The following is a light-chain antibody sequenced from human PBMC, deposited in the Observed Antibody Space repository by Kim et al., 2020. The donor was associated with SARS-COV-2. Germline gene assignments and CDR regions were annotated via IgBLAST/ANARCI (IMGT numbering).Light chain of an antibody. Sequence: ASVGDRVTITCRASQTISSWLAWYQQKPGKAPKLLIYDASSLESGVPSRFSGSGSGTEFTLTISSLQPDDFATFYCQQYDSYSWTFGQGTKVEIK. CDR3: QQYDSYSWT. CDR1: QTISSW. V-gene: IGKV1-5*01. CDR2: DAS. J-gene: IGKJ1*01.